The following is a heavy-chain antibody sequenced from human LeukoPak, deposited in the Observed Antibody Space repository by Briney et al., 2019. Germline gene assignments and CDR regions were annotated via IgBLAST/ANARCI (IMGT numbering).Heavy chain of an antibody. D-gene: IGHD1-26*01. Sequence: SETLSLTCTVSGGSISSYYWTWIRQSPGKGLEWIGYIHYRGTTDYNPSLKSRVTMSVDTSKNQSSLKLNSVTVADTAVYFCASGHFSGTYSSPFGYWGQGTLVTVSS. J-gene: IGHJ4*02. CDR3: ASGHFSGTYSSPFGY. CDR2: IHYRGTT. CDR1: GGSISSYY. V-gene: IGHV4-59*08.